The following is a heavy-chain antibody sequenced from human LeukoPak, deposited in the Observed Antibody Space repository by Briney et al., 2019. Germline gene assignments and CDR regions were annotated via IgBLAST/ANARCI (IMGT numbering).Heavy chain of an antibody. CDR2: IRYDGSNK. CDR3: AREGGDYYGSGSYPESFDY. J-gene: IGHJ4*02. D-gene: IGHD3-10*01. CDR1: GFTFSSYG. V-gene: IGHV3-30*02. Sequence: PGGSLRLSCAASGFTFSSYGMHWVRQAPGKGLEWVAFIRYDGSNKYYADSVKGRFTISRDNSKNTLYLQMNSLRAEDTAVYYCAREGGDYYGSGSYPESFDYWGQGTLVTVSS.